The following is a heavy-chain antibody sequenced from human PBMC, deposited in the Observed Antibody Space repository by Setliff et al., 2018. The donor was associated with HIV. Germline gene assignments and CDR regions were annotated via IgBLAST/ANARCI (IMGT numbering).Heavy chain of an antibody. CDR3: TRNNIAWYQPLGYFDL. D-gene: IGHD2-2*01. V-gene: IGHV3-15*01. CDR1: GFSFSNAW. J-gene: IGHJ2*01. CDR2: IKSKTDGGTT. Sequence: PGGSLRLSCAASGFSFSNAWMSWVRQAPGKGLEWVGRIKSKTDGGTTDYAAPVKGRFTISRDDSKNMLYLQMNSLKTEDTAVYYCTRNNIAWYQPLGYFDLWGRGNLVTVSS.